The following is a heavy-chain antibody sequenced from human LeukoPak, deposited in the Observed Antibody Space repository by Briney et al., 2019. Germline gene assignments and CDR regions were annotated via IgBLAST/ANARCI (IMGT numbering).Heavy chain of an antibody. D-gene: IGHD4-17*01. CDR3: SITTDGAFDI. Sequence: PSETLSLTCTVSGGSISSYYWSWIRQPPGKGLEWIGYIYYSGSTYYNPSLKSRVTISVDTSKNQFSLKLSSVTAADTAVYYCSITTDGAFDIWGQGTMVTVSS. CDR2: IYYSGST. J-gene: IGHJ3*02. V-gene: IGHV4-59*12. CDR1: GGSISSYY.